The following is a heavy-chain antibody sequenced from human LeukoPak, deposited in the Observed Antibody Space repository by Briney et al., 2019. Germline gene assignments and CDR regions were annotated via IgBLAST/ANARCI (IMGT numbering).Heavy chain of an antibody. D-gene: IGHD6-19*01. CDR1: GGSFSGYY. V-gene: IGHV4-34*01. Sequence: SETLSLTCAVYGGSFSGYYWSWIRQPPGKGLEWIGEINHSGSTNYNPSLKSRVTISVDTSKNQFSLKLSSVTAADTAVYYCASSNTEGGWYPEWGQGTLVTVSS. J-gene: IGHJ4*02. CDR2: INHSGST. CDR3: ASSNTEGGWYPE.